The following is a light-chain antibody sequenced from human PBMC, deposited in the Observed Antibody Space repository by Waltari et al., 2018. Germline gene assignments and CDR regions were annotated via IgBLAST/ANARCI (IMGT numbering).Light chain of an antibody. Sequence: QSALSQPASVSGSPGQSIPISCTGATRAVGGHDYVSWYQQHPGKAPKLIIRDVNNRPSGVSNRFSGSKSGNTASLTISGLQAEDEADYYCSSYSTSSSLILFGEGTKVTVL. V-gene: IGLV2-14*03. CDR3: SSYSTSSSLIL. CDR2: DVN. CDR1: TRAVGGHDY. J-gene: IGLJ2*01.